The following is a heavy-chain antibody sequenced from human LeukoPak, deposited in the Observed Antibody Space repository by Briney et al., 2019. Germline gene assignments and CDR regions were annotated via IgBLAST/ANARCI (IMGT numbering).Heavy chain of an antibody. J-gene: IGHJ4*02. CDR3: AKVKSSGYTYGPNFDN. D-gene: IGHD5-12*01. CDR1: GFTFEDYA. CDR2: GSWDGGST. V-gene: IGHV3-43D*03. Sequence: PGGSLTLSCAASGFTFEDYAIHWVRPAPERGLEGVSLGSWDGGSTYYSDSVRGRFTISRDNNRNFVDLQMSALKIEDTAFYYCAKVKSSGYTYGPNFDNWGRGTLVTVSS.